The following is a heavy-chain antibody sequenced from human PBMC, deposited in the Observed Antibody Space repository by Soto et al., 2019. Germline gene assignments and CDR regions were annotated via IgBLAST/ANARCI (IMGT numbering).Heavy chain of an antibody. CDR1: GFSRSTSGVG. CDR3: AHQIVVVQADSYFDL. Sequence: SGPTLVHPPQTLTLTCTLPGFSRSTSGVGGGGIRQPPGKELEWLALIYWDDDKRYSPSLKSRLTIPKDNSKNQVVLTMTNMDPVDTATYYCAHQIVVVQADSYFDLWGRGTLVTVSS. J-gene: IGHJ2*01. V-gene: IGHV2-5*02. CDR2: IYWDDDK. D-gene: IGHD2-2*01.